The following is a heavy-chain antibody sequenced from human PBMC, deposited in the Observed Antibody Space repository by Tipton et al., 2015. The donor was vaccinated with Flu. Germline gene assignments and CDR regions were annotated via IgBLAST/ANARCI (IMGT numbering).Heavy chain of an antibody. D-gene: IGHD3-16*01. Sequence: SLRLSCAASGFTVSSSYMSWVRQAPGKGLEWVSVIYSGGNIYYADSVKGRFIISRDNSKNTLYLQMKSLRVEDTAVYYCARENRGDFYYGMDVWGQGTTVTVSS. J-gene: IGHJ6*02. CDR2: IYSGGNI. V-gene: IGHV3-53*01. CDR1: GFTVSSSY. CDR3: ARENRGDFYYGMDV.